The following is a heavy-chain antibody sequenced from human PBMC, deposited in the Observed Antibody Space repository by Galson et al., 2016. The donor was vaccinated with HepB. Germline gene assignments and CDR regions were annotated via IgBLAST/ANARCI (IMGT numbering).Heavy chain of an antibody. J-gene: IGHJ4*02. D-gene: IGHD2-21*02. V-gene: IGHV3-21*01. CDR3: ATSGGGYHFYYDY. CDR2: ISGTSTCI. CDR1: LFSFSTYT. Sequence: SLRLSCAASLFSFSTYTINWLRQAPGKGLEWVSSISGTSTCIYYSDSVRGRFTISRDNAKSSLYLHMSSLRAEDTAVYYCATSGGGYHFYYDYWGQGTLVTVSS.